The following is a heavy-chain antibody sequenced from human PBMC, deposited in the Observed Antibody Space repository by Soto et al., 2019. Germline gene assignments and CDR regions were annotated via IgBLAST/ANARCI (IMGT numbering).Heavy chain of an antibody. V-gene: IGHV3-23*01. Sequence: WGSLRLSCAACGISFSIYAMSVVCQAPGKGLEWVSAISGSGGSTYYADSVKGRFTISRDNSKNTLYLQMNSLRAEDTAVYYCAKLGLGSGSYVDYWGQGTLVTVSS. CDR3: AKLGLGSGSYVDY. CDR2: ISGSGGST. D-gene: IGHD3-10*01. J-gene: IGHJ4*02. CDR1: GISFSIYA.